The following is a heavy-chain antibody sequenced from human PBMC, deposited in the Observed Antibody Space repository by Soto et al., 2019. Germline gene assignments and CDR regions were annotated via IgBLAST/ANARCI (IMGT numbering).Heavy chain of an antibody. D-gene: IGHD3-16*01. CDR1: GGSITSSGYY. CDR2: TSNSGST. J-gene: IGHJ4*02. CDR3: ARVGGSTKVGY. Sequence: QVQLQESGPGLVKPSQTLSLTCTVSGGSITSSGYYWSWIRQHPGEGLEWIGFTSNSGSTSYNPSLKIRVTTPVAPSSNHFSLNLKSVTAADPAVYYCARVGGSTKVGYWGQGTLVTVSP. V-gene: IGHV4-31*03.